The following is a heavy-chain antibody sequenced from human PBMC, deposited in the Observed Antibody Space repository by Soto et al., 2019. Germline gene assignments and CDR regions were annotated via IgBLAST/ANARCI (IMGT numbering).Heavy chain of an antibody. CDR1: GDSVSSNSAA. Sequence: SQTLSLTCAISGDSVSSNSAAWNWIRQSPSRGLEWLGRTYYRSRWYNDYAVSVKSRITVNPDTSKNQFSLHLNSVTPEDTAVYYCAGTTSLQSYYMDVWDKGTTVTLSS. D-gene: IGHD1-7*01. CDR2: TYYRSRWYN. J-gene: IGHJ6*03. CDR3: AGTTSLQSYYMDV. V-gene: IGHV6-1*01.